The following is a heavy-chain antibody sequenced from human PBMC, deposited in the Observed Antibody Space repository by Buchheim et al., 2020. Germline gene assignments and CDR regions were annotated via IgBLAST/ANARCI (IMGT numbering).Heavy chain of an antibody. V-gene: IGHV1-69*06. CDR2: IIPIFGTA. D-gene: IGHD6-13*01. J-gene: IGHJ6*03. CDR3: ASSKRLVGAYYYYYYMDV. CDR1: GGTFSSYA. Sequence: QVQLVQSGAEVKKPGSSVKVSCKASGGTFSSYAISWVRQAPGQGLEWMGGIIPIFGTANYAQKFQGRVTITADKSTSTAYMELSSLISDDTAVYYCASSKRLVGAYYYYYYMDVWGKGTT.